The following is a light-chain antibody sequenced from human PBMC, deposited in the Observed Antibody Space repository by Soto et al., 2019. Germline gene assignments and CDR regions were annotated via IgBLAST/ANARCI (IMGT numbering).Light chain of an antibody. Sequence: DVQMTQSPSTLSASVGDRVTITCRASQSVTSWLAWYQQKPGKAPKVLIYDASSLESGFPSRFSGSGSGTEFTLTISSLHPDDFATYYCHHYNSYPGTFGQGTKVEIK. J-gene: IGKJ1*01. CDR2: DAS. CDR3: HHYNSYPGT. CDR1: QSVTSW. V-gene: IGKV1-5*01.